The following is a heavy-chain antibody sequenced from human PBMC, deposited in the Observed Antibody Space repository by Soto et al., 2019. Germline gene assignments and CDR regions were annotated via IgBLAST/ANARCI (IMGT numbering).Heavy chain of an antibody. CDR1: GFTVSSNY. V-gene: IGHV3-53*02. Sequence: VQLVETGGGLIQPGGSLRLSCAASGFTVSSNYMSWVRQAPGKGLEWVSIIYSGGSTYYADSVKGRFTISRDNSKNTLYLQMNSLRAEDTAVYYCARGSYCGGGCYGAAFDIWGQGTMVTVSS. J-gene: IGHJ3*02. D-gene: IGHD2-21*02. CDR3: ARGSYCGGGCYGAAFDI. CDR2: IYSGGST.